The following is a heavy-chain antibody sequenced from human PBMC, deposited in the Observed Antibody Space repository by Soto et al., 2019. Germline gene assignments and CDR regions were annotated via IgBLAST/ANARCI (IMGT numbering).Heavy chain of an antibody. CDR1: GYSFTNND. CDR3: AGMPYTSGLRFDP. J-gene: IGHJ5*02. CDR2: MNPGSGDT. D-gene: IGHD6-19*01. Sequence: ASVKVSCKASGYSFTNNDVSWVRQATGQGLEWMGWMNPGSGDTGYAQKFQGRVTMTRDISIATAYMELSSLRSDDTAIYYCAGMPYTSGLRFDPWGPGTLVTVSS. V-gene: IGHV1-8*01.